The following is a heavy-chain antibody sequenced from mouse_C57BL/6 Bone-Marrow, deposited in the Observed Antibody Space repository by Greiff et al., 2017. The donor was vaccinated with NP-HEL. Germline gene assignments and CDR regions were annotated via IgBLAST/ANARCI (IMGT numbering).Heavy chain of an antibody. J-gene: IGHJ2*01. CDR3: AREEDGYYDYFDY. D-gene: IGHD2-3*01. CDR1: GYTFTNYW. Sequence: QLQQPGAELVKPGASVKLSCKASGYTFTNYWMHWVKQRPGRGLEWIGRIDPNSGGTKYNEKFKSKATLTVDKPSSTAYVQLSSLTSEDSAVYYCAREEDGYYDYFDYWGQGTTLTVSS. CDR2: IDPNSGGT. V-gene: IGHV1-72*01.